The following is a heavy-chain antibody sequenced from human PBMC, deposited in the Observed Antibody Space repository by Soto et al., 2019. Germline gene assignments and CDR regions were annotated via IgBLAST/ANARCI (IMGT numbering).Heavy chain of an antibody. CDR3: ARTNSSSWWH. J-gene: IGHJ1*01. D-gene: IGHD6-13*01. Sequence: QVQLVQSGAEVKKPGSSVKVSCKASGGTFSSYTISWVRQAPGQGLEWMGRIIPILGIANYAQKFQGRVTITADKSTSTAYRELSSLRSEDTAVYYCARTNSSSWWHWGQGTLVTVSS. CDR1: GGTFSSYT. CDR2: IIPILGIA. V-gene: IGHV1-69*02.